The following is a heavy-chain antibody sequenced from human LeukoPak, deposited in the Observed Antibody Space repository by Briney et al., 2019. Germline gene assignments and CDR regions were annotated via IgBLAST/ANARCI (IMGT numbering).Heavy chain of an antibody. CDR1: GFTFSSYG. J-gene: IGHJ4*02. CDR3: AKVNTPYTGIVAAEPFDS. D-gene: IGHD1-26*01. CDR2: ISCDGSNK. Sequence: PGRSLRLSCAASGFTFSSYGMNWVRQAPGKGLEWVAVISCDGSNKYYADSVKGRFTISRDNSKNTLYLQMNSLRAEDTAVYYCAKVNTPYTGIVAAEPFDSWGQGTLVTVSS. V-gene: IGHV3-30*18.